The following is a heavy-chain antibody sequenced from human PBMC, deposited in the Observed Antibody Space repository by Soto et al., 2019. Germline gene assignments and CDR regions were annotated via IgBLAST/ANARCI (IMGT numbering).Heavy chain of an antibody. CDR3: ARDARYCSGGSCYQNNWFDP. Sequence: QVQLQESGPGLVKPSQTLSLTCTVSGGSISSGDYYWSWIRQPPGKGLEWIGYIYYSGSTYYNPSLKSRVTRSVDTSKNQFSLKLSSVTATDTAVYYCARDARYCSGGSCYQNNWFDPWGQGTLVTVSS. D-gene: IGHD2-15*01. J-gene: IGHJ5*02. CDR2: IYYSGST. CDR1: GGSISSGDYY. V-gene: IGHV4-30-4*01.